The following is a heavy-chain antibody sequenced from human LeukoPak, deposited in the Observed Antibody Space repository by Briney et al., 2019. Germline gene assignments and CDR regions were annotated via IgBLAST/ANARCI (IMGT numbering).Heavy chain of an antibody. V-gene: IGHV3-30*18. CDR3: AKDQQVGAAAYYFDS. D-gene: IGHD6-13*01. CDR1: GFTFSRYG. J-gene: IGHJ4*02. Sequence: GGYLRLSCAASGFTFSRYGLHWVRQAPGKGLEWVAVIANDGKDKKYRDSVKGRFSISRDNSKSTLYLQMNSLRAEDTGVYYCAKDQQVGAAAYYFDSWGQGTLVTVPS. CDR2: IANDGKDK.